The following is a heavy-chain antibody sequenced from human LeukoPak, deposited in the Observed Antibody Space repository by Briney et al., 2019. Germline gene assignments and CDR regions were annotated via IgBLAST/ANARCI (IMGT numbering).Heavy chain of an antibody. V-gene: IGHV3-48*03. Sequence: GGSLRLSCVASGFTFSSYEMNWVRQAPGKGLEWVSYISSSGSTIYYADSVKGRFTISRDNAKNSLYLQMNSLRAEDTAVYYCAGGYSGSYGDLDYWGQGTLVTVSS. CDR2: ISSSGSTI. J-gene: IGHJ4*02. CDR1: GFTFSSYE. D-gene: IGHD1-26*01. CDR3: AGGYSGSYGDLDY.